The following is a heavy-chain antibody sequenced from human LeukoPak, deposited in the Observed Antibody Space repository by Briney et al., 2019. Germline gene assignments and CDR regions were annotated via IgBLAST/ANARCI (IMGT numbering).Heavy chain of an antibody. CDR3: ARVHYYDSSGYYARYYFDY. J-gene: IGHJ4*02. V-gene: IGHV1-2*06. CDR2: INPNSGGT. D-gene: IGHD3-22*01. CDR1: GYTFTGYY. Sequence: ASVKVSCKASGYTFTGYYMHWVRQAPGQGLEWMGRINPNSGGTNYAQKFQGRVTMTRDTSISTAYMELSRLRSDDTAVYYCARVHYYDSSGYYARYYFDYWGQGTLVTVSP.